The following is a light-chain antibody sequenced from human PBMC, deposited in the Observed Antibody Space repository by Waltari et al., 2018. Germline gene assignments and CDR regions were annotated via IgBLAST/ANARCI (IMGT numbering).Light chain of an antibody. CDR1: QSVGTY. CDR3: QQRSDRPPVS. V-gene: IGKV3-11*01. CDR2: AAS. Sequence: EIVLTQSPATLSLSPGDRATLSCRASQSVGTYLAWYQQKPGQAPRLLIYAASNRATGIPARFSGSGSGTDFTLTISNLEPGDSAVYDCQQRSDRPPVSFGQGTRLQIK. J-gene: IGKJ2*03.